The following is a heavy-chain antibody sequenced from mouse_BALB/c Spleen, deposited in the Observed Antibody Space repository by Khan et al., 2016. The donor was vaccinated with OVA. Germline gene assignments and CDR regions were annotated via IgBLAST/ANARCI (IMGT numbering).Heavy chain of an antibody. Sequence: VQLQQSGAELVKPGASVKLSCKASGYTFTNYWVHWVKQRPGQGLEWIGEVYPGDGRADYNEKFKTKATLPVDKSSNTAFMQLSRLTYEESAVYSCARNASFGNYFDSWGQGTTLTVSS. J-gene: IGHJ2*01. V-gene: IGHV1S81*02. D-gene: IGHD2-10*01. CDR2: VYPGDGRA. CDR3: ARNASFGNYFDS. CDR1: GYTFTNYW.